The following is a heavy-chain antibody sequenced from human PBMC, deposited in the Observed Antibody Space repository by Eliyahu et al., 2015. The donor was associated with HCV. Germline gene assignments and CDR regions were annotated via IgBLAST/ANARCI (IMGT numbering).Heavy chain of an antibody. CDR3: ARLITMIGKDPFDI. J-gene: IGHJ3*02. V-gene: IGHV3-66*02. Sequence: EVQLVESGGGLVQPGGSLRLSCAASGVTSVNTYMSWVRQAPGKGLEWVSVIYSGGITDYAGSVKGRFTISRDDSKNTLYLQMNSLRPEDTAVYYCARLITMIGKDPFDIWGQGTRVTVSS. D-gene: IGHD3-22*01. CDR1: GVTSVNTY. CDR2: IYSGGIT.